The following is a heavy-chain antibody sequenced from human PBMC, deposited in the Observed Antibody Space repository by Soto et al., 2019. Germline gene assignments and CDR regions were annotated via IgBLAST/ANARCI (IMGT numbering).Heavy chain of an antibody. J-gene: IGHJ4*02. Sequence: GGSLRLSCAASGFTFSSYTMNWVRQAPGKGLEWVSSISSTSSYIYYADSVKGRFTISRDNAKNSLYLQMNSLRAEDTAVYYCARVLYYDGSGYNFWGQGTLVTVSS. V-gene: IGHV3-21*01. CDR1: GFTFSSYT. CDR3: ARVLYYDGSGYNF. CDR2: ISSTSSYI. D-gene: IGHD3-22*01.